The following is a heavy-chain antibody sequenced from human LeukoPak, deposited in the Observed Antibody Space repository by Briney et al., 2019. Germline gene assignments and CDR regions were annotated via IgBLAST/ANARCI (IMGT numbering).Heavy chain of an antibody. J-gene: IGHJ5*02. CDR2: IYYSGST. CDR1: GGSISSYY. D-gene: IGHD2-15*01. Sequence: SETLSLTCTVSGGSISSYYWSWIRQPPGKGLEWIGYIYYSGSTNYNPSLKSRVTISVDTSKNQFSLKLSSVTAADTAVYYCARIVVVAATRAYNWFDPWGQGTLVTASS. V-gene: IGHV4-59*12. CDR3: ARIVVVAATRAYNWFDP.